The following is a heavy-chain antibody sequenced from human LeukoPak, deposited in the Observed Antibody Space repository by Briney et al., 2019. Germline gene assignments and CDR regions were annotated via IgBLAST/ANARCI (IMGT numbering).Heavy chain of an antibody. CDR2: IIPIFGTA. V-gene: IGHV1-69*05. CDR3: ARGSYYDSSGYYDYFDY. CDR1: GGTFSSYA. D-gene: IGHD3-22*01. J-gene: IGHJ4*02. Sequence: SVKVSCKASGGTFSSYAISWVRQAPGQGLEWMGRIIPIFGTANYAQKFQGRVTITTDESTSTAYMELSSLRSEDTDVYYCARGSYYDSSGYYDYFDYWGQGTLVTVSS.